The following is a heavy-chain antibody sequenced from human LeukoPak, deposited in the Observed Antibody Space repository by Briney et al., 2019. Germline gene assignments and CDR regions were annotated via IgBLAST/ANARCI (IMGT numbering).Heavy chain of an antibody. CDR3: AREPGLLWFGETDY. CDR2: INHSGST. J-gene: IGHJ4*02. Sequence: SETLSLTCAVYGGSFSGYYWSWIRQPPGKGLEWIGEINHSGSTNYNPSLKSRVTISVDTSKNQFSLKLSSVTAAGTAVYYCAREPGLLWFGETDYWGQGTLVTVSS. CDR1: GGSFSGYY. V-gene: IGHV4-34*01. D-gene: IGHD3-10*01.